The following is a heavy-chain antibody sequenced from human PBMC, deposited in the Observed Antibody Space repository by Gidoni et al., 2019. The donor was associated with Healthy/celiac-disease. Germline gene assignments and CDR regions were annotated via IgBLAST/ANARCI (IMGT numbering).Heavy chain of an antibody. Sequence: QVQLVESGGGVVRPGRSLRLSCAASGFPCSSYAMHWVRQAPGKGLEWVAVISYDGSNKYYADSVKGRFTISRDNSKNTLYLQMNSLRAEDTAVYYCAREYVGRSSGVDYWGQGTLVTVSS. J-gene: IGHJ4*02. D-gene: IGHD6-19*01. CDR3: AREYVGRSSGVDY. CDR2: ISYDGSNK. V-gene: IGHV3-30-3*01. CDR1: GFPCSSYA.